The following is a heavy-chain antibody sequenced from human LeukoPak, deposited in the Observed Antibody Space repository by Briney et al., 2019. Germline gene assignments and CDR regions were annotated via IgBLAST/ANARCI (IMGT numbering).Heavy chain of an antibody. Sequence: GGSLRLSCSASGITFSDYAVSWVRQAPGKGLEWVSAISGSGGSTYYADSVKGRFTISRDNSKNTLYLQMNSLRAEDTAVYYCAKAYDFWSGYQPFDYWGQGTLVTVSS. J-gene: IGHJ4*02. D-gene: IGHD3-3*01. CDR3: AKAYDFWSGYQPFDY. CDR2: ISGSGGST. V-gene: IGHV3-23*01. CDR1: GITFSDYA.